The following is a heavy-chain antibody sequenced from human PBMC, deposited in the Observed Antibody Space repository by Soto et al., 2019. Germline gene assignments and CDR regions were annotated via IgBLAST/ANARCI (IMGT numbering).Heavy chain of an antibody. J-gene: IGHJ6*02. V-gene: IGHV1-3*01. Sequence: ASVKVSCKALGYSFSTHAMHWVRQAPGQRLEWMGWINSGNGDTKYSQTFQNRVTITRDISASTAYMELSSLRSEDTAVYYCVRDQRVLTRKENYYYGMDIWGQGTTVTVPS. CDR2: INSGNGDT. CDR3: VRDQRVLTRKENYYYGMDI. D-gene: IGHD2-8*02. CDR1: GYSFSTHA.